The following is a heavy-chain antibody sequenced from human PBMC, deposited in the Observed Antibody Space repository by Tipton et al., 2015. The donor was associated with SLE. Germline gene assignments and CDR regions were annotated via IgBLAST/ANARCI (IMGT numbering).Heavy chain of an antibody. V-gene: IGHV4-34*01. Sequence: TLSLTCAVYGGSFSGYYWSWIRQPPGKGLEWIGEINHSGSTNYNPSLKSRVTISVDTSKNQFSLKLSSVTAADTAVYYCARGFRIAAAGSRSGMDVWGQGTTVTVSS. J-gene: IGHJ6*02. CDR2: INHSGST. D-gene: IGHD6-13*01. CDR3: ARGFRIAAAGSRSGMDV. CDR1: GGSFSGYY.